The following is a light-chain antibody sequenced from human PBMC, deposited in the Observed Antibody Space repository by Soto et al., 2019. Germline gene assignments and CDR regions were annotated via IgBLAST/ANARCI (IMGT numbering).Light chain of an antibody. CDR3: QDYSDWPTWT. CDR2: GAS. Sequence: EIVLTQSPGTLSLSPGERATLSCRASQSVSSSYLAWYQQKPGQAPRLLIYGASSRATGIPARFSGSGSGTEFTLTISSLQSEDFAVYYCQDYSDWPTWTFGQGTKVDIK. V-gene: IGKV3-15*01. CDR1: QSVSSSY. J-gene: IGKJ1*01.